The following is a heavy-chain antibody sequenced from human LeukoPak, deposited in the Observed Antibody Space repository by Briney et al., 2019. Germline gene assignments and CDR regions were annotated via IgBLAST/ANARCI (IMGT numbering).Heavy chain of an antibody. CDR1: GFTFSSYA. D-gene: IGHD3-10*01. Sequence: GGSLRLSCAASGFTFSSYAMSWVRQAPGKGLEWVSAISGSGGSTYYADSVKGRFTISRDNSKNTLYLQMNSLRAEDTAVYYCAKVINGSGSYYGDYWGQGTLVTVSS. J-gene: IGHJ4*02. CDR2: ISGSGGST. V-gene: IGHV3-23*01. CDR3: AKVINGSGSYYGDY.